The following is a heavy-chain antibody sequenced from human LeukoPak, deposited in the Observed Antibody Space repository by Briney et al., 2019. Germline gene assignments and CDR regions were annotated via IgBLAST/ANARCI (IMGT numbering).Heavy chain of an antibody. CDR3: ARDTVTTGASDY. J-gene: IGHJ4*02. V-gene: IGHV3-21*01. CDR1: GFTFSSYS. D-gene: IGHD4-17*01. Sequence: PGGSLRLSCAASGFTFSSYSVNWVRQAPGKGLEWVSSISSSSSYIYYADSVKGRFTISRDNAKNSLYLQMNSLRAEDTAVYYCARDTVTTGASDYWGQGTLVTVSS. CDR2: ISSSSSYI.